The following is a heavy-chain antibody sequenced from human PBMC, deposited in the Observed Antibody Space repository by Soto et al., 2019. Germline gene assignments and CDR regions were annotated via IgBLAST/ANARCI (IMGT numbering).Heavy chain of an antibody. CDR3: AKGAYYYDSSGFNDAFDI. CDR1: GFTFDDYA. D-gene: IGHD3-22*01. V-gene: IGHV3-43D*04. J-gene: IGHJ3*02. CDR2: ISWDGGST. Sequence: PGGSLRLSCAASGFTFDDYAMHSVRQAPGKGLEWVSLISWDGGSTYYADSVKGRFTISRDNSKNSLYLQMNSLRAEDTALYYCAKGAYYYDSSGFNDAFDIWGQGTMVTVSS.